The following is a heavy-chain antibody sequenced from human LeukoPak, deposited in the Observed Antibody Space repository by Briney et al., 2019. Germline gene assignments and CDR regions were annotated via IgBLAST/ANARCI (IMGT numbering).Heavy chain of an antibody. J-gene: IGHJ4*02. Sequence: GGSLRLSCEASGFSFSNYWMHWVRHGPGMGLVWVSRIDPPGTTTNYADSVKGRLTISRDNVDNTLYLQINSLGVEDTAVYYCARSVSGSLDYWGQGALVTVSS. CDR3: ARSVSGSLDY. CDR1: GFSFSNYW. D-gene: IGHD6-19*01. CDR2: IDPPGTTT. V-gene: IGHV3-74*01.